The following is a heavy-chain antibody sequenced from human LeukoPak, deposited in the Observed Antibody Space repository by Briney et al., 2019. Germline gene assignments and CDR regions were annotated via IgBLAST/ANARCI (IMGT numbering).Heavy chain of an antibody. CDR2: ISAYNGNT. CDR1: GYTFTNYG. CDR3: ARDRRIYADILTGIGDY. V-gene: IGHV1-18*01. Sequence: ASVKVSCKTSGYTFTNYGISWVRQAPGQGLEWMGWISAYNGNTNYAQKFEGRVTMTTDTSTSIAYMELRSLRSDDTAVYYCARDRRIYADILTGIGDYWGQGTLVTVSS. D-gene: IGHD3-9*01. J-gene: IGHJ4*02.